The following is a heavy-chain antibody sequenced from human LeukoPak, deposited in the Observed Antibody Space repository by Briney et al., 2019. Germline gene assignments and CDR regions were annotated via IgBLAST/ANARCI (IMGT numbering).Heavy chain of an antibody. Sequence: PSETLSLTCAVYGGSFSGYYWRWIRQPPGKGMEWIGEINHRGSTNYNPSLKSRVTISVDTSKNQFSLKLSSVTAADTAVYYCARGPHYYYDSSGYSPFDYWGQGTLVTVSS. V-gene: IGHV4-34*01. CDR2: INHRGST. CDR1: GGSFSGYY. CDR3: ARGPHYYYDSSGYSPFDY. J-gene: IGHJ4*02. D-gene: IGHD3-22*01.